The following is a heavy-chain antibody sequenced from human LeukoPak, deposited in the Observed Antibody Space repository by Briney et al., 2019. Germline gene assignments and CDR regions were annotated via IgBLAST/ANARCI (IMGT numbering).Heavy chain of an antibody. D-gene: IGHD3-3*01. CDR1: GFIFSSYW. Sequence: GGSLRLSCAASGFIFSSYWMSWVRQAPGEGLEWVANIKEDGSEKYYVDSVKGRFTISRDNSKNTLYLQMNTVRAEDTAIYYCARVFHDYYFDYWGQGTLVTVSS. CDR3: ARVFHDYYFDY. V-gene: IGHV3-7*04. J-gene: IGHJ4*02. CDR2: IKEDGSEK.